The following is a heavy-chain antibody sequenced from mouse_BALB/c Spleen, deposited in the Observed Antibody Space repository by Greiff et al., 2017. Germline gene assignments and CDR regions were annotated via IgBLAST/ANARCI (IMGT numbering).Heavy chain of an antibody. Sequence: VQLVESGPELVKPGASVKMSCKASGYTFTSYVMHWVKQKPGQGLEWIGYINPYNDGTKYNEKFKGKATLTSDKSSSTAYMELSSLTSEDSAVYYCARGSDYDDLAWFAYWGQGTLVTVSA. CDR3: ARGSDYDDLAWFAY. CDR1: GYTFTSYV. D-gene: IGHD2-4*01. V-gene: IGHV1-14*01. CDR2: INPYNDGT. J-gene: IGHJ3*01.